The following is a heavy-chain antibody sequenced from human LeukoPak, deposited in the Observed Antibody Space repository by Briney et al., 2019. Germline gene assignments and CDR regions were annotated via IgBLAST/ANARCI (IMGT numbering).Heavy chain of an antibody. V-gene: IGHV6-1*01. J-gene: IGHJ6*03. CDR2: TYYRSKWYN. D-gene: IGHD3-16*01. CDR3: ARERALSVYDYVWGSYDMYYYYMDV. CDR1: GDSVSSNSAA. Sequence: SQTLSLTCAISGDSVSSNSAAWNWIRQSPSRGLEWLGRTYYRSKWYNDYAVSVKSRITINPDTSKNQFSLQLNSVTPEDTAVYYCARERALSVYDYVWGSYDMYYYYMDVWGKGTTVTVSS.